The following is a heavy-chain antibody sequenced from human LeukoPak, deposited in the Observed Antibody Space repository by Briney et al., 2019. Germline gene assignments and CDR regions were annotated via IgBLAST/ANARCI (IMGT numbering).Heavy chain of an antibody. CDR2: INSGGAST. V-gene: IGHV3-74*01. CDR1: GFAFSSYW. CDR3: ARGTATTAGIDY. J-gene: IGHJ4*02. Sequence: PGGSLRLSCTASGFAFSSYWMFWVRQVPGKGLVWVSQINSGGASTTYGDPAKGRFTASRDNAKNTLFLQMNSLGVEDTAVYYCARGTATTAGIDYWGQGTLVTVSS. D-gene: IGHD1/OR15-1a*01.